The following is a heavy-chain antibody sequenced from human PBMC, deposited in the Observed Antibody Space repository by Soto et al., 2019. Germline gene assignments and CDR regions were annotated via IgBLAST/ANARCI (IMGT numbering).Heavy chain of an antibody. V-gene: IGHV1-18*01. Sequence: QVPLVQSGAEVKKPGASVKVSCKASGYTFFNHGISWVRQAPGQGLEWMGWISAYNANTNYAQKFQGRVTMTTDTSTSSAYMELKSLTSDDTAVYYCARDGITGTERLDPWGQGTLVTVSS. D-gene: IGHD1-1*01. CDR2: ISAYNANT. CDR1: GYTFFNHG. J-gene: IGHJ5*02. CDR3: ARDGITGTERLDP.